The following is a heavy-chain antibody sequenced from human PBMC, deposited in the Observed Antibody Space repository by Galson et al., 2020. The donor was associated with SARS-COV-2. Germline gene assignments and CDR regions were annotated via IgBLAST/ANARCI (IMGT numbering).Heavy chain of an antibody. CDR2: MNPNSGNT. D-gene: IGHD6-13*01. J-gene: IGHJ6*03. CDR3: ATAAAGLYNYYYYMDV. CDR1: GYTFTSYD. Sequence: ASVKVSCKASGYTFTSYDINWVRQATGQGLEWMGWMNPNSGNTGYAQKFQGRVTMTRNTSISTAYMELSSLGSEDTAVYYCATAAAGLYNYYYYMDVWGKGTTVTVSS. V-gene: IGHV1-8*01.